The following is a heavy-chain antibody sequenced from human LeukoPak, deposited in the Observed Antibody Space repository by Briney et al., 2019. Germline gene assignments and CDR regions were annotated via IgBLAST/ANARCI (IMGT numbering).Heavy chain of an antibody. CDR3: ASNYDILTGYSSYYFDY. J-gene: IGHJ4*02. CDR1: GGTFSSYA. Sequence: SVNVSFKASGGTFSSYAISWVRQAPGQGLEWMGRIIPILGIANYAQKFQGRVTITADKSTSTAYMELSSLRSEDTAVYYCASNYDILTGYSSYYFDYWGQGTLVTVSS. V-gene: IGHV1-69*04. D-gene: IGHD3-9*01. CDR2: IIPILGIA.